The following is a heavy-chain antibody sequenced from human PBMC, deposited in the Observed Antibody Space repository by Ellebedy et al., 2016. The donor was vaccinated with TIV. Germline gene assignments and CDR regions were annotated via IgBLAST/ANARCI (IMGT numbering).Heavy chain of an antibody. V-gene: IGHV2-5*02. CDR1: GFSLSTSGVG. Sequence: SGPTLVKPTQTLTLTCTFSGFSLSTSGVGVGWIRQPPGKALEWLALIYWDDDKRYSPSLKSRLTITKDTSKNQVVLTMTNMDPVETATYYCAHDQAGYSSGHAFDIWGQGTMVTVSS. CDR3: AHDQAGYSSGHAFDI. D-gene: IGHD6-19*01. J-gene: IGHJ3*02. CDR2: IYWDDDK.